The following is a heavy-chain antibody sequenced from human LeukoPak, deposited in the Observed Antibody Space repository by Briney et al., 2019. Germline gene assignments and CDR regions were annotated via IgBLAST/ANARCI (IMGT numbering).Heavy chain of an antibody. V-gene: IGHV1-3*01. CDR1: GYTFTSYA. J-gene: IGHJ4*02. D-gene: IGHD3-10*01. Sequence: ASVKVSCKASGYTFTSYAMHWVRQAPGQRLEWMGWINAGNGNTKYSQKFQGRVTITRDTSASTAYMELSSLRSEDTAVYYCARDRLALWFGELLYYFDYWGQGTLVTVSS. CDR2: INAGNGNT. CDR3: ARDRLALWFGELLYYFDY.